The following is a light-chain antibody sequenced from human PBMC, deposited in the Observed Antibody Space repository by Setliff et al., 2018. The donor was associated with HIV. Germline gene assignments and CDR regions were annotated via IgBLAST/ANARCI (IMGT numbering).Light chain of an antibody. CDR2: DVS. V-gene: IGLV2-14*03. J-gene: IGLJ1*01. CDR3: SSYTGSNTYI. CDR1: SSDVGGYNY. Sequence: QSVLTQPASVSGSPGQSITISCTGTSSDVGGYNYVSWYQQHPGKAPKLMIYDVSKRPSGVSNRFSGAKSGNTASLTISGLQAEDEADYYCSSYTGSNTYIFGSGTKVTVL.